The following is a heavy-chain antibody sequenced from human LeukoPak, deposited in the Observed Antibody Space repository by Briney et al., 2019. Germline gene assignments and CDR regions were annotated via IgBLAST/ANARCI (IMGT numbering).Heavy chain of an antibody. J-gene: IGHJ4*02. V-gene: IGHV4-59*08. CDR3: ARHASFYDSSGYYHYFFDY. Sequence: SETLSLTCTVSGGSISSYYWSWIRQPPGKGLEWIGYIYYSGSTNYNPSLKSRVTISVDTSKNQFSLKLSSVTAADTAVYYCARHASFYDSSGYYHYFFDYWGQGTPVTVSS. D-gene: IGHD3-22*01. CDR2: IYYSGST. CDR1: GGSISSYY.